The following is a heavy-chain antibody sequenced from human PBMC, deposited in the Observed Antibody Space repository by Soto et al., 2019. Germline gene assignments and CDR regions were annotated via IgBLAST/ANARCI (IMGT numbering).Heavy chain of an antibody. J-gene: IGHJ4*02. CDR1: GFTFSNYA. D-gene: IGHD3-22*01. CDR2: IGGRGTSS. Sequence: LRLSCAASGFTFSNYAMSWVRQAPGKGLEWVSGIGGRGTSSYYADSVKGRFAISRDNSYNTLFLQLHSLRAGDTAVYYCAKSRYADSSGDYYDFWGQGTRVTVSS. V-gene: IGHV3-23*01. CDR3: AKSRYADSSGDYYDF.